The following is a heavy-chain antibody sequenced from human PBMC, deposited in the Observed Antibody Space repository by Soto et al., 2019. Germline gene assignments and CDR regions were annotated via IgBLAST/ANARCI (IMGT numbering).Heavy chain of an antibody. D-gene: IGHD3-10*01. CDR2: ISYDGSNK. J-gene: IGHJ6*02. Sequence: QVQLVESGGGVVQPGRSLRLSCAASGFTFSSYAMHWVRQAPGKGLEWVAVISYDGSNKYYADSVKGRFTISRDNSKNTLYLQMNSLRAEDTAVYYCARTFEGWFGESRAPYYYYGMDVWGQGTTVTVSS. CDR1: GFTFSSYA. CDR3: ARTFEGWFGESRAPYYYYGMDV. V-gene: IGHV3-30-3*01.